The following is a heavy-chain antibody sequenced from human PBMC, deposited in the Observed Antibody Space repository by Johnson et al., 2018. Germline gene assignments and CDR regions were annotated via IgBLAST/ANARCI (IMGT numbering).Heavy chain of an antibody. J-gene: IGHJ6*02. Sequence: VQLVQSGGGLVKPGGSLRLSCAASGFTFSSYSMNWVRQAPGKGLEWVSYISSSSSTIYYADSVKGRFTISRDNAKNSLYLQMNSLRDEDTAVYYCSRDSSGGYSPWSYYGMDVWGQGTTVTVSS. D-gene: IGHD1-26*01. CDR2: ISSSSSTI. CDR3: SRDSSGGYSPWSYYGMDV. V-gene: IGHV3-48*02. CDR1: GFTFSSYS.